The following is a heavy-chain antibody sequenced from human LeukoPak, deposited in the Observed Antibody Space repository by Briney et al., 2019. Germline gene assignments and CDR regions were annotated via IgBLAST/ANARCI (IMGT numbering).Heavy chain of an antibody. CDR3: ATHRRSGSGGSENAFEI. CDR2: IYDSGTT. D-gene: IGHD5-12*01. Sequence: PSETLSLTCTLSGDSTSSSTYYWDWIRQAPGKGLEWIGNIYDSGTTHYNPSLKSRVTISGDTSKNQFSLKLNSVTAADTAIYYCATHRRSGSGGSENAFEIWGQGTMVTVSS. V-gene: IGHV4-39*01. CDR1: GDSTSSSTYY. J-gene: IGHJ3*02.